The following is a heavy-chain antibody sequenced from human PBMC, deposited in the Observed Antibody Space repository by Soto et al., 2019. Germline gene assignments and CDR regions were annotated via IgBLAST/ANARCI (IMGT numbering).Heavy chain of an antibody. CDR3: AKGYRWNPGGPDY. CDR1: GFNFSFYA. Sequence: EVQLLESGGSFVQPGGSLRLSCAASGFNFSFYAMSWVRQAPGKGLEWVSGLTGSGSATYYAASVEGRFTISRDNSKNTLYLQMNSLRAEDTAIYYCAKGYRWNPGGPDYWGQGTPVTVSS. CDR2: LTGSGSAT. D-gene: IGHD1-1*01. J-gene: IGHJ4*02. V-gene: IGHV3-23*01.